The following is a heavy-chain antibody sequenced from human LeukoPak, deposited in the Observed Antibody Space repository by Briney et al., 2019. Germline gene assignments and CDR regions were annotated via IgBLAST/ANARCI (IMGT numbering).Heavy chain of an antibody. V-gene: IGHV3-23*01. Sequence: PGGSLRLSCAASGFTFSSYAMSWVRQAPGKGLEWVSAISGCGGSTYYADSVKGRFTISRDNSKNTLYLQMNSLRAEDTAVYYCASYCSSTSCYKNSRYFDYWGQGTLVTVSS. D-gene: IGHD2-2*02. CDR1: GFTFSSYA. CDR2: ISGCGGST. CDR3: ASYCSSTSCYKNSRYFDY. J-gene: IGHJ4*02.